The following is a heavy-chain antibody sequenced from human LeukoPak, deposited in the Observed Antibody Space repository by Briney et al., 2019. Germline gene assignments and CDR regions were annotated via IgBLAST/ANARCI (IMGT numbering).Heavy chain of an antibody. CDR3: ARVVSGYDSEFDY. V-gene: IGHV3-21*04. CDR1: GFTFSTYG. Sequence: GGSLRLSCAGSGFTFSTYGMSWVRQAPGKGLEWVSAISGTGNNKHYADSVKGRFTISRDNAKNSLYLQMNSLRSEDTAVYYCARVVSGYDSEFDYWGQGTLVTVSS. J-gene: IGHJ4*02. D-gene: IGHD5-12*01. CDR2: ISGTGNNK.